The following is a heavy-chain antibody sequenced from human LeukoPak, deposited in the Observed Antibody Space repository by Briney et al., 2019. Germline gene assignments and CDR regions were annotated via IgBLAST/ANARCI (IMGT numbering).Heavy chain of an antibody. CDR3: AKDLTEYYYGSGSYLLDY. V-gene: IGHV3-23*01. CDR1: GFTFSSYA. J-gene: IGHJ4*02. CDR2: ISGSGGST. Sequence: GGSLRLSCAASGFTFSSYAMSWVRQAPGKGLEWVSAISGSGGSTYYADSVKGRFTISRDNSKNTLYLQMNSLRAEGTAVYYCAKDLTEYYYGSGSYLLDYWGQGTLVTVSS. D-gene: IGHD3-10*01.